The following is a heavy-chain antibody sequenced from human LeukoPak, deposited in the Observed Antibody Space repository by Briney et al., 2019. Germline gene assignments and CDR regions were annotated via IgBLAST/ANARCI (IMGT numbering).Heavy chain of an antibody. D-gene: IGHD6-13*01. V-gene: IGHV3-23*01. CDR1: GFTFSSYG. CDR3: ARDSGYYAVHFDY. CDR2: ISGSGGST. J-gene: IGHJ4*02. Sequence: PGGSLRLSCAASGFTFSSYGMSWVRQAPGKGLEWVSAISGSGGSTYYADSVKGRFTISRDNAKNSLYLQMNSLRAEDTAVYYCARDSGYYAVHFDYWGQGTLVTVSS.